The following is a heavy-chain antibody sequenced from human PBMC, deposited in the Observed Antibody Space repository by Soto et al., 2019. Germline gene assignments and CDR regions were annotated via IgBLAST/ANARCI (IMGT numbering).Heavy chain of an antibody. J-gene: IGHJ4*02. CDR1: GYSISSGYY. CDR3: ARGRGSALKGYFDY. Sequence: QVQLQESGPGLVKPSETLSLTCAVSGYSISSGYYWGWIRQPPGKGLEWIGSIYHSGSTYYNPSLKSRVTISVDTSKNQVSLKLSSVTAADTAVYYCARGRGSALKGYFDYWGQGTLVTVSS. D-gene: IGHD2-15*01. CDR2: IYHSGST. V-gene: IGHV4-38-2*01.